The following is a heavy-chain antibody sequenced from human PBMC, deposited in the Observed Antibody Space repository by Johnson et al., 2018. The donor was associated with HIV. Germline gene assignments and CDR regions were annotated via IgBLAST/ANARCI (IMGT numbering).Heavy chain of an antibody. CDR1: GFTFSSYA. V-gene: IGHV3-23*04. Sequence: VQLVESGGGLVQPGRSLRLSCAASGFTFSSYAMSWVRQAPGKGLEWVSTISGSGGSTYYADSVKGRFTISRDTSKNTLYLQMNSLKTEDTAVYYCVRDSSGYSGFDIWGQGTVVTVSS. CDR3: VRDSSGYSGFDI. D-gene: IGHD3-22*01. CDR2: ISGSGGST. J-gene: IGHJ3*02.